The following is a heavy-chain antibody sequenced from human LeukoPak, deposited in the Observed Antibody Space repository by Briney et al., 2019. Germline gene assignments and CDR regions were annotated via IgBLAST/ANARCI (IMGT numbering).Heavy chain of an antibody. V-gene: IGHV2-5*01. CDR3: AQHSSSWYLFDY. CDR1: GFSLSTSGVG. Sequence: SGPTLVNPTQTLTLTCTFSGFSLSTSGVGVGWIRQPPGKALEWLALIYWNDDKRYSPSLKSRLTITKDTSKNQVVLTMTNMDPVDTATYYCAQHSSSWYLFDYWGQGTLVTVSS. CDR2: IYWNDDK. D-gene: IGHD6-13*01. J-gene: IGHJ4*02.